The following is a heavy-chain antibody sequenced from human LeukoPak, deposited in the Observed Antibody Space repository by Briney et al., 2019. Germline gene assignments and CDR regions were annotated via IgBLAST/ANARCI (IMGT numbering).Heavy chain of an antibody. D-gene: IGHD5-18*01. J-gene: IGHJ4*02. Sequence: GGSLRLSCAASGFTFSSYGMHWVRQAPGKGLEWVAFIRYDGSNKYYADSVKGRFTISRDNSKNTLYLQMNSLRAEDTAVYYCAKDQDLWGYSYGTGDYWGQGTLVTVSS. V-gene: IGHV3-30*02. CDR2: IRYDGSNK. CDR3: AKDQDLWGYSYGTGDY. CDR1: GFTFSSYG.